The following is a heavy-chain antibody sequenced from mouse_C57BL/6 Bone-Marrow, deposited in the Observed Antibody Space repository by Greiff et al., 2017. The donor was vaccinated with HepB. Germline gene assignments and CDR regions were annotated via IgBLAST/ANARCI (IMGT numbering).Heavy chain of an antibody. CDR2: IYPGDGDT. CDR3: ARESLLLPPFDY. Sequence: QVQLLQSGPELVKPGASVKISCKASGYAFSSSWMNWVKQRPGKGLEWIGRIYPGDGDTNYNGKFKGKSTLTADKSSSTAYMQLSSLTSEDSAVYFCARESLLLPPFDYWGQGTLVTVSA. CDR1: GYAFSSSW. J-gene: IGHJ3*01. D-gene: IGHD1-1*01. V-gene: IGHV1-82*01.